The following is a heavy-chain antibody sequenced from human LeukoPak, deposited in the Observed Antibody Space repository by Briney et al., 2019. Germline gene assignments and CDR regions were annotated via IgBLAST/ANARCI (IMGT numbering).Heavy chain of an antibody. J-gene: IGHJ4*02. Sequence: GASVKVSCKASGYTFTSYGISWVRQAPGQGLEWMGWISAYNGNTNYAQKLQGRVTMTTDTSTSTAYMELRSLRSDDTAVYYCARDLYGYSYSFHNDYWGQGTLVTVSS. V-gene: IGHV1-18*01. D-gene: IGHD5-18*01. CDR1: GYTFTSYG. CDR2: ISAYNGNT. CDR3: ARDLYGYSYSFHNDY.